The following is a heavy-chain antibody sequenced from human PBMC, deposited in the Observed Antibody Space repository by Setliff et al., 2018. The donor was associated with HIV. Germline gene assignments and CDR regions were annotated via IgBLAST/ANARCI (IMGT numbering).Heavy chain of an antibody. CDR3: TRDLWGDDYYYTWSTYRLGYYMDV. Sequence: SETLSLTCSVSGASITSHNWSWIRQAAGKGLEWIGRIYTRGNTNYNPSLRSRVTMSVDTSKNQFSLKVTSVTAADTAVYYCTRDLWGDDYYYTWSTYRLGYYMDVWGKGTSVTVSS. CDR2: IYTRGNT. V-gene: IGHV4-4*07. J-gene: IGHJ6*03. D-gene: IGHD3-22*01. CDR1: GASITSHN.